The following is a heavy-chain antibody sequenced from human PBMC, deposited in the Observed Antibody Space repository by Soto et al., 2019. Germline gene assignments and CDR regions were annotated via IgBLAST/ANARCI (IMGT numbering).Heavy chain of an antibody. CDR1: GFIFRTYG. Sequence: QVQLVESGGGVVQPGRSLRLSCAGSGFIFRTYGMHWVRQAPGKGLEWLAVISYDGSNQYYADSVKGRFTISRDNSKNTLDLQMSSLRVDDTAVYYCARYDHRWFDPWGQGTLVSVSS. CDR2: ISYDGSNQ. J-gene: IGHJ5*02. V-gene: IGHV3-33*05. CDR3: ARYDHRWFDP. D-gene: IGHD3-3*01.